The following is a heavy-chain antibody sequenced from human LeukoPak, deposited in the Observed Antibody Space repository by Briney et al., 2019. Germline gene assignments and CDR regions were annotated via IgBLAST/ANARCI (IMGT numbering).Heavy chain of an antibody. D-gene: IGHD2-15*01. Sequence: GGSLGLSCAASGFTFSSYEMNWVRQAPGKGLEWISYSSSSGYTTQYADSVKGRFTISRDNTKNSLYLQMNSLRAEDTAVYYCARELGASGFDYWGQGTLVTVSS. CDR1: GFTFSSYE. J-gene: IGHJ4*02. CDR3: ARELGASGFDY. CDR2: SSSSGYTT. V-gene: IGHV3-48*03.